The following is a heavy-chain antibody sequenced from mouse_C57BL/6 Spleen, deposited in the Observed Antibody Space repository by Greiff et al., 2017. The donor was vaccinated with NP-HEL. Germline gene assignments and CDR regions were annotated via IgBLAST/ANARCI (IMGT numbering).Heavy chain of an antibody. CDR3: AREGYDYGKGLFAY. CDR2: ISYDGSN. J-gene: IGHJ3*01. Sequence: EVQLVESGPGLVKPSQSLSLTCSVTGYSITSGYYWNWIRQFPGNKLEWMGYISYDGSNNYNPSLKNRISITRDTSKNQFFLKLNSVTTEDTATYYGAREGYDYGKGLFAYWGQGTLVTVSA. V-gene: IGHV3-6*01. D-gene: IGHD2-4*01. CDR1: GYSITSGYY.